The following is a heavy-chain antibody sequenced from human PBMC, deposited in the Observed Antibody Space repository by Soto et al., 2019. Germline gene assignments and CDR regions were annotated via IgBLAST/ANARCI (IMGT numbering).Heavy chain of an antibody. CDR3: ARMGAYYQPIDT. Sequence: SEVLCLPSSIPGYSFSSNSLAWSPQPLGKGLEWIGYIYYGGKTSYNPSLKSLVTITLETSKNQVSLRLTSVTASDTAVYYCARMGAYYQPIDTWGQGTVVTVSS. D-gene: IGHD2-2*01. J-gene: IGHJ5*02. CDR1: GYSFSSNS. CDR2: IYYGGKT. V-gene: IGHV4-59*08.